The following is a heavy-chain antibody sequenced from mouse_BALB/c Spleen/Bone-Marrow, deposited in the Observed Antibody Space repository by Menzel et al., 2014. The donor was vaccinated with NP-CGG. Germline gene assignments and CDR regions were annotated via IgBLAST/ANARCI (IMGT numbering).Heavy chain of an antibody. V-gene: IGHV1-14*01. J-gene: IGHJ2*01. CDR1: GYTFTSYV. CDR2: INPYNDGT. CDR3: ARDRNYYFDY. Sequence: SGPELVKPGASVKMSCKASGYTFTSYVKHWVKQKPGQGLEWIGYINPYNDGTKYNEKFKGKATLTSDKSSSTAYMELSSLTSEDSAVFYCARDRNYYFDYWGQGTTLTVSS.